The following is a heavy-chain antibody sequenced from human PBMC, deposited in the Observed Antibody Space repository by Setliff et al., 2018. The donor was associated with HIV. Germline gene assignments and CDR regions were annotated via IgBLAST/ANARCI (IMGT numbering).Heavy chain of an antibody. Sequence: TLSLTCTVSGGSISRYYWSWIRQPPGEALEWLARIEWDDDKDYNSSLKTRLTVSKETSKNQVVLTMTNMDPGDTATYYCARVKKRLTIFGVVIEDYMDIWGKGTTVTVSS. CDR1: GGSISRYY. D-gene: IGHD3-3*01. V-gene: IGHV2-70*11. CDR2: IEWDDDK. J-gene: IGHJ6*03. CDR3: ARVKKRLTIFGVVIEDYMDI.